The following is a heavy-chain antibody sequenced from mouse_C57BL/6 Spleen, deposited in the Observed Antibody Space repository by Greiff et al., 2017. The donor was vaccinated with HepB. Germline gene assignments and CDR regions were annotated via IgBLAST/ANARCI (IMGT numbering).Heavy chain of an antibody. CDR3: TRGGTMIKSAVYFDG. CDR2: IDPENGDT. J-gene: IGHJ2*01. CDR1: GFNIKDDY. Sequence: VQLQQSGAELVRPGASVKLSCTASGFNIKDDYMHWVKQRPEQGLEWIGWIDPENGDTEYASKFQGKATITADTSSNTAYLQLSSLTSEDTAVYYCTRGGTMIKSAVYFDGWGQGTTLTVSS. D-gene: IGHD2-4*01. V-gene: IGHV14-4*01.